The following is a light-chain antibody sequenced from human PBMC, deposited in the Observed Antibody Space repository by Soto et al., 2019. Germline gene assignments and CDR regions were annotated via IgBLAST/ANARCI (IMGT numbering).Light chain of an antibody. Sequence: QSVLTQPASVSGSPGQSITISCTGTSSDVGGYNYVSWYQQHPGKAPKLMISDVSNRPSGVSNRFSGSKSGDTASLTISGLQPEDEADYYCSSYKRSSTLYVFGTGTKLTVL. J-gene: IGLJ1*01. CDR1: SSDVGGYNY. CDR2: DVS. V-gene: IGLV2-14*01. CDR3: SSYKRSSTLYV.